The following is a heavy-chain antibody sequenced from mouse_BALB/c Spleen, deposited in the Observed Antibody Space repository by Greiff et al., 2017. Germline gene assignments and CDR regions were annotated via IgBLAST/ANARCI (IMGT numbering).Heavy chain of an antibody. CDR3: ARSHYYRYDAWFAY. CDR2: ISYSGST. D-gene: IGHD2-14*01. J-gene: IGHJ3*01. Sequence: DVQLQESGPGLVKPSQSLSLTCTVTGYSITSDYAWNWIRQFPGNKLEWMGYISYSGSTSYNPSLKSRISITRDTSKNQFFLQLNSVTTEDTATYYCARSHYYRYDAWFAYWGQGTLVTVSA. CDR1: GYSITSDYA. V-gene: IGHV3-2*02.